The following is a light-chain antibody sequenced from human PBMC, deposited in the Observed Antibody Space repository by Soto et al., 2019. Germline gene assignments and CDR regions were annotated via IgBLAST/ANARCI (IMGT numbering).Light chain of an antibody. CDR1: SSDVGSYNL. Sequence: QSVLTQPASVSGSPGQSITISCTGTSSDVGSYNLVSWYQQHPGKAPKLMIYEGGKRPSGVSNRFSGSKSGNTASLTISGLQAEDEADYYCCSYAGSVYVFGTGTKVTVL. V-gene: IGLV2-23*01. CDR2: EGG. CDR3: CSYAGSVYV. J-gene: IGLJ1*01.